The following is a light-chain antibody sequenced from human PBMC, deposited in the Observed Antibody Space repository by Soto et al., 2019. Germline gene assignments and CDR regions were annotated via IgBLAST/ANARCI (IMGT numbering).Light chain of an antibody. CDR1: SSDVGGYNY. CDR3: ASKTTSSTVL. Sequence: QSVLTQPRSVSGSPGQSVTISCTGTSSDVGGYNYVSWYQQHPGKAPKLMIYDVSKRPSGVPDRFSGSKSGNTASLTISGLQAEDEAVYYCASKTTSSTVLFGGGTKLTVL. CDR2: DVS. V-gene: IGLV2-11*01. J-gene: IGLJ2*01.